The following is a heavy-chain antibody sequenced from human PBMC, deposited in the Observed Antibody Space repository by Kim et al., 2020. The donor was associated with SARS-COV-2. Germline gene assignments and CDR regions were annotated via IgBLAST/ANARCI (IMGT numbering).Heavy chain of an antibody. J-gene: IGHJ4*02. CDR2: IYPGDSDT. Sequence: GESLKISCKGSGYSFTSYWIGWVRQMPGKGLEWMGIIYPGDSDTRYSPSFQGQVTISADKSISTAYLQWSSLKASDTAMYYCARLPGLKRSIATYFDYWGQGTLVTVSS. CDR1: GYSFTSYW. CDR3: ARLPGLKRSIATYFDY. D-gene: IGHD6-6*01. V-gene: IGHV5-51*01.